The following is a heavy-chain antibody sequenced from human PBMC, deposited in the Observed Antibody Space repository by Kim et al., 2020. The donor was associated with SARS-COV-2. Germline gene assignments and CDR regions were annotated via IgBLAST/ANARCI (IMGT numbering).Heavy chain of an antibody. CDR1: GFTFSSYD. D-gene: IGHD5-12*01. Sequence: GGSLRLSCAASGFTFSSYDMHWVRQATGKGLEWVSAIGTAGDPYYPGSVKGRFTISRENAKNSLYLQMNSLRAGDTAVYYCARGVRRDGYNSPQFTGYYYYGMDVLGQGTTVTVAS. J-gene: IGHJ6*02. V-gene: IGHV3-13*05. CDR2: IGTAGDP. CDR3: ARGVRRDGYNSPQFTGYYYYGMDV.